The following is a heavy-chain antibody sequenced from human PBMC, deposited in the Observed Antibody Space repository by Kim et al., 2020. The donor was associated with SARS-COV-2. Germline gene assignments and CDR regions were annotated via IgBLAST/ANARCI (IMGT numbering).Heavy chain of an antibody. D-gene: IGHD5-18*01. V-gene: IGHV4-39*01. CDR1: GGSFSSSSYY. CDR3: ARHVSGGVVSYGHLFDY. CDR2: IYYSGST. J-gene: IGHJ4*02. Sequence: SETLSLTCTVSGGSFSSSSYYWGWIRQPPGKGLEWIGSIYYSGSTYYNPSLKSRVTISVDTSKNQFSLKLSSVTAADTAVYYCARHVSGGVVSYGHLFDYWGQGTLVTVSS.